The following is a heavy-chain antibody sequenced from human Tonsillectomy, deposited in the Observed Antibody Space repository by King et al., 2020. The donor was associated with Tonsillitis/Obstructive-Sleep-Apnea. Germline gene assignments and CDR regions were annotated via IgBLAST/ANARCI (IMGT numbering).Heavy chain of an antibody. CDR2: INPSNGDT. Sequence: QLVQSGAGVTKPGASVKVSCKASGYSFTGFYMHWVRQAPGQGLEWLGRINPSNGDTNYAEKFPGRVTMTRDTSISTDSMGVRRLTSADTTVNYCVRHRGNWYWLDPWGQGPLVTVSS. CDR3: VRHRGNWYWLDP. CDR1: GYSFTGFY. J-gene: IGHJ5*02. D-gene: IGHD1-20*01. V-gene: IGHV1-2*06.